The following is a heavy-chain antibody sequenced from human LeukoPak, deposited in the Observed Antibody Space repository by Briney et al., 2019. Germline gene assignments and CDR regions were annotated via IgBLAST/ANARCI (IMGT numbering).Heavy chain of an antibody. D-gene: IGHD3-22*01. V-gene: IGHV3-30*02. Sequence: GGSLRLSCAASGFTFSSYGMHWVRQAPGKGLEWVAFIRYDGSNKYYADSVKGRFTISRDNSKNTLYLQMNSLRSEDTAVYYCATGYYYDSSGPPFDYWGQGTLVTVPS. CDR3: ATGYYYDSSGPPFDY. CDR2: IRYDGSNK. CDR1: GFTFSSYG. J-gene: IGHJ4*02.